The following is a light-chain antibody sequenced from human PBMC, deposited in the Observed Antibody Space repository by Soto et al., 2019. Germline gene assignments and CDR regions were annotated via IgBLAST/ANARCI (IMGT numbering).Light chain of an antibody. J-gene: IGKJ1*01. CDR3: QQYNSYPWT. V-gene: IGKV1-5*03. CDR1: QSISSW. CDR2: EAS. Sequence: DIQMTQSPSTLSASVGDRVTITCRASQSISSWLAWYQQKPGKAPKLLIYEASSLESGVPSRFSGSGSGTQFALTISRLQPDAFATYYCQQYNSYPWTFGQGNKVEIK.